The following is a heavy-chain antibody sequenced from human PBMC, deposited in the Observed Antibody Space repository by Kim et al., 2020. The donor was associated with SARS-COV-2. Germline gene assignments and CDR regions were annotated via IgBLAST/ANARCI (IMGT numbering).Heavy chain of an antibody. J-gene: IGHJ5*02. D-gene: IGHD3-10*01. CDR3: ARDLKPWFRELSFDP. Sequence: DSVKGRFTISRHNAKNALYLQMNSLRDEDTAVYYCARDLKPWFRELSFDPWGQGTLVTVSS. V-gene: IGHV3-48*02.